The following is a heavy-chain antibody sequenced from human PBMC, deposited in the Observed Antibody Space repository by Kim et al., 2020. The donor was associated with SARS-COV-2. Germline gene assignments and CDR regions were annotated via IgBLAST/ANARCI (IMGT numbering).Heavy chain of an antibody. J-gene: IGHJ5*02. CDR2: INHSGST. CDR1: GGSFSGYY. D-gene: IGHD2-15*01. Sequence: SETLSLTCAVYGGSFSGYYWSWIRQPPGKGLEWIGEINHSGSTNYNPSLKSRVTISVDTSKNQFSLKLSSVTAADTAVYYCARGKPKPPVVVVAATNWFDPWGQGTLVTVSS. V-gene: IGHV4-34*01. CDR3: ARGKPKPPVVVVAATNWFDP.